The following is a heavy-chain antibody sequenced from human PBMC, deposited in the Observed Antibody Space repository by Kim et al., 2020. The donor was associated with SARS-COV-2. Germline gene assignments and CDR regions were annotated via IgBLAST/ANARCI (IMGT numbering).Heavy chain of an antibody. CDR2: FHYSGTT. Sequence: SETLSLTCTVSGVSITNNYWSWVRQSPGKGLEWIGNFHYSGTTNYNPSFVSRATISVDTSKNQFSLILNSVTAADTAVYYCAKHWRPWGHGTLVTVSS. J-gene: IGHJ4*01. V-gene: IGHV4-59*08. D-gene: IGHD6-25*01. CDR1: GVSITNNY. CDR3: AKHWRP.